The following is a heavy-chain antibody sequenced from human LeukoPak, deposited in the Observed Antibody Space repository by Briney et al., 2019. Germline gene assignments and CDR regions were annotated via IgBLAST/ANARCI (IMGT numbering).Heavy chain of an antibody. CDR1: GYTFTGYY. V-gene: IGHV1-2*02. J-gene: IGHJ4*02. CDR2: INPNSGGT. Sequence: ASVKVSCKASGYTFTGYYMHWVRQAPGQGLEWMGWINPNSGGTNYAQRFQGRVTMTRDTSISTAYMELSRLRSDDTAVYYCARAWFGELPFDYWGQGTLVTVSS. CDR3: ARAWFGELPFDY. D-gene: IGHD3-10*01.